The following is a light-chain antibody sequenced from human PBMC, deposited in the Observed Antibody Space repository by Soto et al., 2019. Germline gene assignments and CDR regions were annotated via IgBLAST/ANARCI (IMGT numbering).Light chain of an antibody. Sequence: DIQMTQSPSSLSASVGNRVTITCRASQSIASYLNWYQQKPGKAPNLLIYSASSLQSGVPSRFSGSGSGTDFTLTIRSLQPEDFATYYCQPRFSTPVTFGQGTKLEIK. V-gene: IGKV1-39*01. CDR1: QSIASY. CDR3: QPRFSTPVT. CDR2: SAS. J-gene: IGKJ2*01.